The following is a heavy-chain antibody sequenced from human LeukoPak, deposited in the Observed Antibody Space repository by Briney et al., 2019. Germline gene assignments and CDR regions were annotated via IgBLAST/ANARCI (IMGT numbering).Heavy chain of an antibody. J-gene: IGHJ4*02. Sequence: SETLSLTCTVSSYSISSGYYWGWIRQPPGKGLEWLGDIYHSGSTYYNPSLKSRVTILVDTSKNQFSLKLSSVTAADTAVYYCARDLVVVTAIVWGAFDYWGQGTLVTVSS. CDR3: ARDLVVVTAIVWGAFDY. V-gene: IGHV4-38-2*02. CDR1: SYSISSGYY. D-gene: IGHD2-21*02. CDR2: IYHSGST.